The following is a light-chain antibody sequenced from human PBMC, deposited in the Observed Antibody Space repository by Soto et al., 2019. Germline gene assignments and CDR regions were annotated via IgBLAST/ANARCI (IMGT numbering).Light chain of an antibody. CDR3: QQYDNWPWT. Sequence: EIVLTQSPRTLSLSTWGRATRACRASQSISDTLAWYQQKPGQAPRLLIHGASTRAPGFPARFSGSGSGTDFTLTISSLQSEDFAVYYCQQYDNWPWTFGQGTKVDIK. J-gene: IGKJ1*01. CDR2: GAS. V-gene: IGKV3-15*01. CDR1: QSISDT.